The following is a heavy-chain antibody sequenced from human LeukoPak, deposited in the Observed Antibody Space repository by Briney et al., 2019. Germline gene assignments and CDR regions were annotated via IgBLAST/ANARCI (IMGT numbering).Heavy chain of an antibody. CDR1: GGSFSGYY. Sequence: SETLSLTCAVYGGSFSGYYWSWIRQPPGKGLEWIGEINHSGSTNYNPSLKSRVTISVDTSKNQFSLKLSSVTAADTAVYYCARIAAAPPRTWGQGNLVTVSS. CDR2: INHSGST. CDR3: ARIAAAPPRT. V-gene: IGHV4-34*01. J-gene: IGHJ5*02. D-gene: IGHD6-13*01.